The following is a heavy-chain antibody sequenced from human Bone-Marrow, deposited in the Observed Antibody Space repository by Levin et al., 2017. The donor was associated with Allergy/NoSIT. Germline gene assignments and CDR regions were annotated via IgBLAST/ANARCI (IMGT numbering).Heavy chain of an antibody. CDR2: IYPADSDA. Sequence: GGSLRLSCKASGYVFTDFWIGWVRQLPGKGLEWMGIIYPADSDARYRPSFEGQVTISVDRSINTLYLQWMSLKASDTATYFCARKEAGYGSETLDYWGQGTRVIVSS. V-gene: IGHV5-51*01. CDR3: ARKEAGYGSETLDY. CDR1: GYVFTDFW. D-gene: IGHD3-10*01. J-gene: IGHJ4*02.